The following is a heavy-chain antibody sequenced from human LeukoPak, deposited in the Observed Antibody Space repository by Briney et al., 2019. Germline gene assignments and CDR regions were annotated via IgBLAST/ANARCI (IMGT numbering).Heavy chain of an antibody. CDR1: VFTFSSYG. V-gene: IGHV3-33*01. CDR3: AREKTGYCSESDFDY. D-gene: IGHD6-25*01. CDR2: IWYDGSNK. Sequence: PGGSLRLSCAASVFTFSSYGMHWVRQAPGKGLEWVAVIWYDGSNKYYADSVKGRFTISRDNSKNTLYLQMNSLRAEDTAVYYCAREKTGYCSESDFDYGGQGTLVTVSS. J-gene: IGHJ4*02.